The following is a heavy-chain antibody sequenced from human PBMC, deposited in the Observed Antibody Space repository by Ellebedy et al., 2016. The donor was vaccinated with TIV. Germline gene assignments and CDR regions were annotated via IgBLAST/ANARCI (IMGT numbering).Heavy chain of an antibody. J-gene: IGHJ4*02. Sequence: PGGSLRLSCEVSGFSXRGYWMHWVRPAPGKGLVWVSRITTHDEKYADSVKGRFTVSRDNAKNTVYLQMNSLRAEDTAVYYCGRILGGSGSRSEAIDYWGQGSLVIVSS. CDR1: GFSXRGYW. CDR2: ITTHDE. CDR3: GRILGGSGSRSEAIDY. D-gene: IGHD5-12*01. V-gene: IGHV3-74*03.